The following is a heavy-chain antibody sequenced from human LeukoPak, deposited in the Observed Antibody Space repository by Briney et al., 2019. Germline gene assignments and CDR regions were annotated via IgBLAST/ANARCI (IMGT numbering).Heavy chain of an antibody. CDR1: GFTFSSSW. CDR3: ARDPCHGALDY. Sequence: PGGFLRLSCVASGFTFSSSWMSWVRRAPGKGLEWVANIKQDGTGEYYVDSVRGRFSISKDNAKNSLYLQMNSLRAEDTAVYYCARDPCHGALDYWGQGALVTVSP. V-gene: IGHV3-7*03. D-gene: IGHD2-2*01. CDR2: IKQDGTGE. J-gene: IGHJ4*02.